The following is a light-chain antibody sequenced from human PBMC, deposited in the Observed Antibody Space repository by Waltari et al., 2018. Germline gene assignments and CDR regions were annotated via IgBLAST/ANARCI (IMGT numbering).Light chain of an antibody. Sequence: DIQLTQSPSSLSASVGDRVTITCRASQSISSHLNWYQQKPGKAPIVLNHAATNLQSGVPSRFSGSGSGTDFTLTISSLQPEDFAVYFCQQYDDWPATFGQGTKVDI. CDR2: AAT. CDR1: QSISSH. V-gene: IGKV1-39*01. J-gene: IGKJ1*01. CDR3: QQYDDWPAT.